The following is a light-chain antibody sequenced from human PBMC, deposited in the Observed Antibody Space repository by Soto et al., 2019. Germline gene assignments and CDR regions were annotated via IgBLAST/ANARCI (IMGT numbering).Light chain of an antibody. V-gene: IGKV4-1*01. CDR3: QQYYSTPPT. CDR2: WAS. Sequence: DIVMTQSPDSLAVSLGERATINCKSSQSVLYSSNNKTCLAWYRLKPGQPPKLLIYWASTRESGVPDRFSGGGSGSDFTLTINSLQAEDVAVYYCQQYYSTPPTFGQGTKVEIK. CDR1: QSVLYSSNNKTC. J-gene: IGKJ1*01.